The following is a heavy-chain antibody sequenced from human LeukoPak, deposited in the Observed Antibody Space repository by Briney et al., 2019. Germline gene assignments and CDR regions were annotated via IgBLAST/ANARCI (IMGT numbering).Heavy chain of an antibody. CDR3: ARDDCGGNHKH. D-gene: IGHD4-23*01. CDR1: GYSISSGYY. V-gene: IGHV4-38-2*02. CDR2: IFHSGSV. J-gene: IGHJ1*01. Sequence: SETLSLTCSVSGYSISSGYYWGWLRQPPGEGLEWSGSIFHSGSVYYSPPLTSRVTISVDTSKNHFSLKVMSVTATDTAVYYCARDDCGGNHKHWGQGTLVTVSS.